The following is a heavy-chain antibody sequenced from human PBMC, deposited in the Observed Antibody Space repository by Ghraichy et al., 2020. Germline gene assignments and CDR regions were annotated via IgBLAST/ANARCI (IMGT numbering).Heavy chain of an antibody. D-gene: IGHD2-15*01. CDR3: MKGRSFSRDDAFDI. CDR1: GFTFSSSNF. J-gene: IGHJ3*02. V-gene: IGHV3-64D*06. CDR2: INNNGGST. Sequence: GESLNISCSASGFTFSSSNFMHWVRQAPGKGLEYVSGINNNGGSTYYADSVKGRFTISRDNSKNTLYLQMSSLRAEDTAVYYCMKGRSFSRDDAFDIWGQGTMVTVSS.